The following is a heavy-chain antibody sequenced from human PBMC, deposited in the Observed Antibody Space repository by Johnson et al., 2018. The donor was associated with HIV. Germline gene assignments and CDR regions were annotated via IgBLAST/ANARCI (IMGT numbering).Heavy chain of an antibody. CDR2: IYNDGSRT. Sequence: EVQLVESGGGLVQPGGSLRLSCAASGFTFSSYWMHWVRQAPGKGLVWVSRIYNDGSRTTYADSVRGRFTISRDNAKYTVDLQMNSLRVEDTAVYYCAKVDCGGDTCAGYDPFDLWGQGTLVTVSS. V-gene: IGHV3-74*03. CDR1: GFTFSSYW. D-gene: IGHD2-21*01. J-gene: IGHJ3*01. CDR3: AKVDCGGDTCAGYDPFDL.